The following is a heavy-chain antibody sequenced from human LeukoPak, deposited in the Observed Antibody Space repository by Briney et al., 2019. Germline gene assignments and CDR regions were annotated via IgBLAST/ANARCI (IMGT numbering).Heavy chain of an antibody. CDR1: GATLSDYH. Sequence: GGSLRLSCAASGATLSDYHMNWVRQAPGKGLEWIGRTRNKARGYTTEYAASVKGRFTISRDDSKTSVYLQMNSLKTEDTAVYFCARDGAEGDNSAFDIWGHGTVVTVSS. V-gene: IGHV3-72*01. J-gene: IGHJ3*02. CDR3: ARDGAEGDNSAFDI. CDR2: TRNKARGYTT. D-gene: IGHD3-22*01.